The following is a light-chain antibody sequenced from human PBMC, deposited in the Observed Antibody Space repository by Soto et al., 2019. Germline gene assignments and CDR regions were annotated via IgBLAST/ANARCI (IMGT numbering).Light chain of an antibody. V-gene: IGLV2-14*01. Sequence: QSALTQAASGSGSAGQSITISCTGTSSDVGAYNYVSWYQQFPDKAPKFIIYDVSDRPPGVSNRFSGSKSGNTASLTISGLQAEDEADYYCSSYTGSSTIFGGGTQLTVL. J-gene: IGLJ2*01. CDR1: SSDVGAYNY. CDR3: SSYTGSSTI. CDR2: DVS.